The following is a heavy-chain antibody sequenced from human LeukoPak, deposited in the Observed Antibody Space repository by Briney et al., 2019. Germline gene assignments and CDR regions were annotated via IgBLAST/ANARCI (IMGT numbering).Heavy chain of an antibody. Sequence: SETLSLTCTVSGGSISSYYWSWIRQPPGKGLEWIGYIYYSGSTNYNPSLKSRVTISVDTSKNQFSLKLSSVTAADTAVYYCARRNYYDSSGYHQYFYYYYMDVWGKGTSVTISS. CDR1: GGSISSYY. CDR3: ARRNYYDSSGYHQYFYYYYMDV. J-gene: IGHJ6*03. V-gene: IGHV4-59*12. D-gene: IGHD3-22*01. CDR2: IYYSGST.